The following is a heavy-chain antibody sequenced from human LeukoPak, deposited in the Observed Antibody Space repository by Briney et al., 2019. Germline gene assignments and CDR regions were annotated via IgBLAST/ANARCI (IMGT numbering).Heavy chain of an antibody. V-gene: IGHV4-59*01. Sequence: PSETLSLTCTVSGGSISGDYWSWTRQPPGKGLEWIGYIYYSGSTNYNPSLKSRVTISVDTSKNQFSLKLSSVTAADTAVYYCATSGSIRGMDVWGQGTTVTVSS. CDR3: ATSGSIRGMDV. CDR1: GGSISGDY. J-gene: IGHJ6*02. CDR2: IYYSGST. D-gene: IGHD2-2*02.